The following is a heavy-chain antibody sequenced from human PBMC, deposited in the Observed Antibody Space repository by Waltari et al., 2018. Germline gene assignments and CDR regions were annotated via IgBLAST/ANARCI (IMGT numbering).Heavy chain of an antibody. CDR1: GYTFTSYD. CDR2: MNPNSGNT. J-gene: IGHJ4*02. D-gene: IGHD2-15*01. V-gene: IGHV1-8*01. Sequence: QVQLVQSGAEVKKPGDSVKVSCKASGYTFTSYDINWVRQATGQGLEWMGWMNPNSGNTGYAQKFQGRVTMTRNTSISTAYMELSSLRSEDTAVYYCATVGLVVVAAPFDYWGQGTLVTVSS. CDR3: ATVGLVVVAAPFDY.